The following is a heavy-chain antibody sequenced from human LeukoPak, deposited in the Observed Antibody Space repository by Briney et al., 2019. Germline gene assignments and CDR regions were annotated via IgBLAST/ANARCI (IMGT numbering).Heavy chain of an antibody. CDR2: IYHSGGT. J-gene: IGHJ5*02. D-gene: IGHD3-3*01. V-gene: IGHV4-39*07. Sequence: RSSETLSLTCTVSGGSISSSSYYWGWIRQPPGKGLEWIGYIYHSGGTYYNPSLKSRVTISVDRSKNQFSLKLSSVTAADTAVYYCARGIRFLAFDPWGQGTLVTVSS. CDR1: GGSISSSSYY. CDR3: ARGIRFLAFDP.